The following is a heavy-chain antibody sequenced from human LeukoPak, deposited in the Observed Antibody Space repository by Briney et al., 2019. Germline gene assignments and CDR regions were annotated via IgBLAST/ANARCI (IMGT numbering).Heavy chain of an antibody. CDR3: ARSTHRSDLFDY. V-gene: IGHV3-11*06. CDR2: ISSSSSYT. CDR1: GFTFSDYY. J-gene: IGHJ4*02. D-gene: IGHD3-3*01. Sequence: GGSLRLSCAASGFTFSDYYMSWIRQAPGKGPDWDSYISSSSSYTNYADSVKGRSTISRDNAKNSLYLQMNSLKAEDTAVYYCARSTHRSDLFDYWGQGTLVTVSS.